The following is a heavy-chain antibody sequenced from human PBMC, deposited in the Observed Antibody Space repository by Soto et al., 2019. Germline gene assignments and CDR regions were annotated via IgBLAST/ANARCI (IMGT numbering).Heavy chain of an antibody. D-gene: IGHD5-12*01. CDR2: IYPRDSDV. CDR1: GYSFTNYW. V-gene: IGHV5-51*01. CDR3: AKPHIDYHYAGHFDY. J-gene: IGHJ4*02. Sequence: GESLKISCKGSGYSFTNYWIGWVRQMPGKGLEWMGIIYPRDSDVRYSPSFQGQVTISADKAINTAYLQWSSLKASDSAMYYCAKPHIDYHYAGHFDYWGQGTQVTVSS.